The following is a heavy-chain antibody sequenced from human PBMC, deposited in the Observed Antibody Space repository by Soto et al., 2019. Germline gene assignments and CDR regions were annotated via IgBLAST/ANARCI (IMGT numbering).Heavy chain of an antibody. CDR2: MYHSGTT. Sequence: PSETLSLTCAVTGYSIRSGYFWGWIRQPPGKGLEWIGSMYHSGTTNYSPSLKSRVSISVDTSKNQFSLNLTSLTAADTAVYYCARAPKVSGSAQTRPDFWGQGSLVTVSS. CDR1: GYSIRSGYF. D-gene: IGHD6-6*01. J-gene: IGHJ4*02. V-gene: IGHV4-38-2*01. CDR3: ARAPKVSGSAQTRPDF.